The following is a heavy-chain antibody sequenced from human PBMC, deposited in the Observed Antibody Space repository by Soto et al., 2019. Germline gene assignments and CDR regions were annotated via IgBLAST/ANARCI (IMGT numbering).Heavy chain of an antibody. CDR3: ASAAEHMTVFLLPQGGLYY. Sequence: PGWCLRLSCAASGLTFSSSAMSWARQATGKGLEWVSAISGSGGSTYYADSVKGRFTISRDNSKNTLYLQMNSLRAEDTAVYYCASAAEHMTVFLLPQGGLYYWGQGTLVT. V-gene: IGHV3-23*01. CDR1: GLTFSSSA. J-gene: IGHJ4*02. D-gene: IGHD3-9*01. CDR2: ISGSGGST.